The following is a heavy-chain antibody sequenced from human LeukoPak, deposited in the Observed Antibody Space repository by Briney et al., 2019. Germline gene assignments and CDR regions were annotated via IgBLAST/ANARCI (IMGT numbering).Heavy chain of an antibody. J-gene: IGHJ4*02. D-gene: IGHD4/OR15-4a*01. Sequence: AGGSLRLSCTVSGFTASSNSMSWVRQAPGKGLEWVSFIYSGTIHYSDSVKGRFTISRDNSKNTLYLQMNSLRAEDTAVYYCARRAGAYSHPYDYWGQGTLVTVSS. CDR2: IYSGTI. CDR1: GFTASSNS. V-gene: IGHV3-53*01. CDR3: ARRAGAYSHPYDY.